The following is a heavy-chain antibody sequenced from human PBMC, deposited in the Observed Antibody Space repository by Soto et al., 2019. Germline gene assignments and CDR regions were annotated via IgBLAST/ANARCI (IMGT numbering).Heavy chain of an antibody. D-gene: IGHD3-3*01. CDR2: IFSSDEK. V-gene: IGHV2-26*01. Sequence: QVTLKESGPVLVKPTETLTLTCTVSGFSLSNARMGVSWIRQPPGKALEWLAHIFSSDEKSYSTSLKSRLTISKDTSKSQVVLTMINMDPVDTATYYCARTGDFWWFDPWGQGTLVTVSS. CDR3: ARTGDFWWFDP. J-gene: IGHJ5*02. CDR1: GFSLSNARMG.